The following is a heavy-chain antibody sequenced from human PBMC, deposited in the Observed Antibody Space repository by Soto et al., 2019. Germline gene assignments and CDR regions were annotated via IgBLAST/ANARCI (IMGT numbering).Heavy chain of an antibody. D-gene: IGHD3-22*01. CDR3: ATNRGYYDSSGHNPSPFDY. CDR1: GYTFTCYY. CDR2: INPNSGGT. J-gene: IGHJ4*02. Sequence: GASVKVSCKASGYTFTCYYMHWVRQAPGQGLEWMGWINPNSGGTNYAQKFQGWVTMTRDTSISTAYMELSRLRSDDTAVYYCATNRGYYDSSGHNPSPFDYWGQGTLVTVSS. V-gene: IGHV1-2*04.